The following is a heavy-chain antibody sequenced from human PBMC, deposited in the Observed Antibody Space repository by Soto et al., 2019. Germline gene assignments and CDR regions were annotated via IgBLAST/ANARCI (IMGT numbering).Heavy chain of an antibody. J-gene: IGHJ5*02. V-gene: IGHV4-39*01. D-gene: IGHD1-26*01. Sequence: QLQLQESGPGLVKPSETLSLTCTVSGGSISSSSYSWGWIRQPPGKGLEWIGSIYYTLSTYYNPSLKSRVTISVDTCKNQFSLKLSSVTAADTAVYYCAGSSSGSYYLAWGQGTLVTVSS. CDR2: IYYTLST. CDR3: AGSSSGSYYLA. CDR1: GGSISSSSYS.